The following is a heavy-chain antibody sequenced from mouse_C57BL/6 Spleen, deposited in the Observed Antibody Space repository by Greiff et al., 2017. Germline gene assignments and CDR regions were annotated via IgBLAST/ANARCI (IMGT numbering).Heavy chain of an antibody. D-gene: IGHD2-3*01. J-gene: IGHJ3*01. CDR1: GFSLTSYG. CDR2: IWRDGST. Sequence: VQGVESGPGLVAPSQSLSITCTVSGFSLTSYGVHWVRQPPGKGLEWLVVIWRDGSTTYNSALKSSLSISKDNSTSQVYLKMNSLHTDDTAMYXCARQESDGYYVWFAYWGQGTLVTVSA. V-gene: IGHV2-6-1*01. CDR3: ARQESDGYYVWFAY.